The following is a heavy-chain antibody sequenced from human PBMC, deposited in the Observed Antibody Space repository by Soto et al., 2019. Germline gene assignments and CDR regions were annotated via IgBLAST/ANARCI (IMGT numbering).Heavy chain of an antibody. CDR2: ISASGGLK. V-gene: IGHV3-23*01. CDR1: GFTFTNYA. J-gene: IGHJ5*02. CDR3: AREVGAPSGWLDP. Sequence: EVQLLESGGGLVQRGGSLRLSCAASGFTFTNYAMTWVRQTPGKGLEWVSGISASGGLKYYADSVQGRFTVSRDNSKNILYLQMDNLGDGDTALYYCAREVGAPSGWLDPWGQGTQVTVSS. D-gene: IGHD1-26*01.